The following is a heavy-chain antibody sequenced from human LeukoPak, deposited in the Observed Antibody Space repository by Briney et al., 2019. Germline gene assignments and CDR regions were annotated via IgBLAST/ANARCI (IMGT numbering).Heavy chain of an antibody. Sequence: GGSLTLSCAASGFTFSSYWMTWVRRAPGKGLEWVASIKQDGTEENYVDSVRGRFTISRDNAKNSLFLQMGGLRAEDTAVYYCASHYGSGHGYYYYGMDVWGKGTTVIVSP. CDR3: ASHYGSGHGYYYYGMDV. CDR1: GFTFSSYW. V-gene: IGHV3-7*03. J-gene: IGHJ6*04. D-gene: IGHD3-10*01. CDR2: IKQDGTEE.